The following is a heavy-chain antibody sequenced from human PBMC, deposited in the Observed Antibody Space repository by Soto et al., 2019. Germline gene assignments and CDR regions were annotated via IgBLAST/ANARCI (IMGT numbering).Heavy chain of an antibody. CDR1: GGTFSSYA. Sequence: ASVKVSCKASGGTFSSYAISWVRQAPGQGLEWMGRIIPILGIANYAQKFQGRVTITADKSTSTAYMELSSLRSEDTAVYYCARDLGRGYSYGYAFDIWGQGTMVTVSS. J-gene: IGHJ3*02. D-gene: IGHD5-18*01. V-gene: IGHV1-69*04. CDR3: ARDLGRGYSYGYAFDI. CDR2: IIPILGIA.